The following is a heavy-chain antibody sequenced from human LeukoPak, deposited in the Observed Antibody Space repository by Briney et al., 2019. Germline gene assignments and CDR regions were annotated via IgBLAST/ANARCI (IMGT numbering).Heavy chain of an antibody. CDR2: ISGNGAFT. CDR1: GFTFGNYA. V-gene: IGHV3-23*01. D-gene: IGHD1-14*01. CDR3: ARERHDTGDFDY. Sequence: GGSLRLSCAASGFTFGNYAMNWVRQAPGKGLEWVSTISGNGAFTYYADSVQGRFTISRDNSKNTLYLQMNSLRAEDTAVYYCARERHDTGDFDYWGQGTLVTVSS. J-gene: IGHJ4*02.